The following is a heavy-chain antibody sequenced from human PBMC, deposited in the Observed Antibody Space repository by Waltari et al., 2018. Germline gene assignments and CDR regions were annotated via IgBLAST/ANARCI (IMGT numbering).Heavy chain of an antibody. CDR2: INPNSGGT. CDR3: ARDRRPDIVVVPAARYLFDY. V-gene: IGHV1-2*02. J-gene: IGHJ4*02. Sequence: QVQLVQSGAEVKKPGASVKVSCKASGYTFTGYYMHWVQQAPGQGLGWMGWINPNSGGTNYAQKFQGRVTMTRDTSISTAYMELSRLRSDDTAVYYCARDRRPDIVVVPAARYLFDYWGQGTLVTVSS. CDR1: GYTFTGYY. D-gene: IGHD2-2*01.